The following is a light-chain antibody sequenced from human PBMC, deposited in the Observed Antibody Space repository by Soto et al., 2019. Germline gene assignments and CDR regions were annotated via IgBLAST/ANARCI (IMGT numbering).Light chain of an antibody. CDR2: DVT. CDR1: SSDVGFYNY. CDR3: CSYAGSYIHYV. Sequence: QSVLTQPHSLSGSPGQSVTISCSGTSSDVGFYNYVSWYQQHPGKAPKLMIYDVTKRPSGVPDRLSGSKSDNTASLTISGLQAEDEADYYCCSYAGSYIHYVFGSGTKVTVL. J-gene: IGLJ1*01. V-gene: IGLV2-11*01.